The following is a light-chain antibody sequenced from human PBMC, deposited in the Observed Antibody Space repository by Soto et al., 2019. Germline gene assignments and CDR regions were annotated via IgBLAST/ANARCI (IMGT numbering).Light chain of an antibody. Sequence: QSVLTQPPSASGTPGQRVTISCSGSNSNIGRSTVNWYQQLPGTAPKLLIYTNTERPSGVPDRFSGSRSGTSASLAITGLQADDEVYYYCASWDERLNGYMIFGGGTKLTVL. CDR1: NSNIGRST. CDR3: ASWDERLNGYMI. V-gene: IGLV1-44*01. CDR2: TNT. J-gene: IGLJ2*01.